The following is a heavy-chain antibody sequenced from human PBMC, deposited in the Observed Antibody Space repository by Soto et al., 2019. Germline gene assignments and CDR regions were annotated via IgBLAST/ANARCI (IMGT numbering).Heavy chain of an antibody. J-gene: IGHJ6*03. CDR1: GGSISSGGYY. V-gene: IGHV4-39*07. Sequence: SETLSLTCTVSGGSISSGGYYWSWIRQPPGKRLEWIGEINHSGSTNYNPSLKSRVTISVDTSKNQFSLKLSSVTAADTAVYYCARKLQRRFLEWLTRSQYYYYYMDVWGKGTTVTVSS. CDR3: ARKLQRRFLEWLTRSQYYYYYMDV. CDR2: INHSGST. D-gene: IGHD3-3*01.